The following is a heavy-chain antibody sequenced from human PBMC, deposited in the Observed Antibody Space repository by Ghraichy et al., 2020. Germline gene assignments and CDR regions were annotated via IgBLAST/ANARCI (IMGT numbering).Heavy chain of an antibody. D-gene: IGHD6-19*01. CDR2: IYYSGST. CDR1: GGSISSSSYY. V-gene: IGHV4-39*01. Sequence: SETLSLTCTVSGGSISSSSYYWGWIRQPPGKGLEWIGSIYYSGSTYYNPSLKSRVTISVDTSKNQFSLKLSSVTAADTAVYYCGRSSGLYDYYYYYGMDVWGQGTTVTVSS. CDR3: GRSSGLYDYYYYYGMDV. J-gene: IGHJ6*02.